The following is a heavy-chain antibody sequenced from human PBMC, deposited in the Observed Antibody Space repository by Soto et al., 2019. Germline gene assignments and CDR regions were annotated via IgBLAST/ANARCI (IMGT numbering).Heavy chain of an antibody. CDR2: INHSGST. Sequence: PSETLSLTCAVYCGSFSGYYWSWIRQPPGKGPEWIGEINHSGSTNYNPSLKSRVTISVDTSKNQFSLKLSSVTAADTAVYYCARGGGIVVVPAASNWFDPWGQGTLVTVSS. CDR3: ARGGGIVVVPAASNWFDP. J-gene: IGHJ5*02. CDR1: CGSFSGYY. V-gene: IGHV4-34*01. D-gene: IGHD2-2*01.